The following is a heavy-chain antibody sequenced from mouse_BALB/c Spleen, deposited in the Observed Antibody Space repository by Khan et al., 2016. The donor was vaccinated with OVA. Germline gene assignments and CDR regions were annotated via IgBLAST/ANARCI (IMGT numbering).Heavy chain of an antibody. CDR3: ARQPYYHYNIMDY. CDR1: GFSLTNYG. CDR2: IWSDGST. J-gene: IGHJ4*01. V-gene: IGHV2-6-1*01. D-gene: IGHD2-10*01. Sequence: QVQLKESGPGLVAPSQSLSITCTISGFSLTNYGVHWVRQPPGKGLEWLVVIWSDGSTTYNSALKSRLTITKDNSKSQVFLEMNSSQTDDTAMYFCARQPYYHYNIMDYWGQGTSVTVSS.